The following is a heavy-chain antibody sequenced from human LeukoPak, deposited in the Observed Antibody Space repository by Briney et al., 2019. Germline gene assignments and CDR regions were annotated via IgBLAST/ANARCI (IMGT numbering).Heavy chain of an antibody. Sequence: GSLRLSCAASGFTFSSYAMSWVRQAPGKGLEWVSGISGSGDNTYYADSVKGRFTISRDNSKNTLYVQVNSLGTEDTAAYYCARGSYYDSSGSFYFDYWGQGTLVTVSS. CDR1: GFTFSSYA. V-gene: IGHV3-23*01. D-gene: IGHD3-22*01. J-gene: IGHJ4*02. CDR3: ARGSYYDSSGSFYFDY. CDR2: ISGSGDNT.